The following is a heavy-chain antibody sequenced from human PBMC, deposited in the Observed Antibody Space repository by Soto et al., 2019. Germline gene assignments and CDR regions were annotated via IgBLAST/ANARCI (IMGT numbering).Heavy chain of an antibody. CDR2: VNPSGGHT. J-gene: IGHJ4*02. V-gene: IGHV1-46*01. D-gene: IGHD2-21*02. CDR1: GDTFTDYY. Sequence: QVQLVQSGAEVKKPGASVKVSCKASGDTFTDYYIHWVRQAPGQGLEWMGTVNPSGGHTTYAQHFLGRMTMARDKSTSTLYMERTRLTSEDTAIYYCARGGHVVVVTAALDYWGQGTLVTVSS. CDR3: ARGGHVVVVTAALDY.